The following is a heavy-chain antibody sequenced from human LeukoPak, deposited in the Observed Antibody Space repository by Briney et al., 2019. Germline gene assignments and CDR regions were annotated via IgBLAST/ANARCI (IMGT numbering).Heavy chain of an antibody. J-gene: IGHJ4*02. CDR2: VNNDGSST. CDR3: AKGGLRVTDY. Sequence: PGGSLRLSCAASGFIFSNYWMHWVRQAPGKGLVWVSRVNNDGSSTTYADPVKGRFTISRDNAKNTLYLQMKRLRAEDTAVYYCAKGGLRVTDYWGQGTLVTVSS. D-gene: IGHD5/OR15-5a*01. CDR1: GFIFSNYW. V-gene: IGHV3-74*03.